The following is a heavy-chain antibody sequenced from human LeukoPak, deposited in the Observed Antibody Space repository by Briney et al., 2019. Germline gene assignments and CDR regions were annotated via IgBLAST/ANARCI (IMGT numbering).Heavy chain of an antibody. CDR2: INHSGST. V-gene: IGHV4-34*01. D-gene: IGHD1-26*01. Sequence: PSETLSLTCAVYGGSFSGYYWSWIRQPPGKGLEWIGEINHSGSTNYNPSLKSRVTISVDTSKNQFSLKLSSVTAAGTAVYYCARGTSLQSGSYYFDYWGQGTLVTVSS. CDR1: GGSFSGYY. J-gene: IGHJ4*02. CDR3: ARGTSLQSGSYYFDY.